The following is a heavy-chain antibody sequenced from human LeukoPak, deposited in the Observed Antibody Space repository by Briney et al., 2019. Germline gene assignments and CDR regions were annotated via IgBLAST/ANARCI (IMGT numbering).Heavy chain of an antibody. Sequence: GGSLRLSCAASGFTFSSYAMHWVRQAPGKGLEWVGRIKSKTDGGTTDYAAPVKGRFTISRDDSKNTLYLQMNSLKTEDTAVYYCTTEGDSSGYYYDYWGQGTLVTVSS. J-gene: IGHJ4*02. CDR3: TTEGDSSGYYYDY. CDR1: GFTFSSYA. D-gene: IGHD3-22*01. CDR2: IKSKTDGGTT. V-gene: IGHV3-15*01.